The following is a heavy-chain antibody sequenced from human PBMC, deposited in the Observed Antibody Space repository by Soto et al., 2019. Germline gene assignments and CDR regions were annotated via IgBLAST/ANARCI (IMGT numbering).Heavy chain of an antibody. CDR1: GGSFSGYY. D-gene: IGHD6-13*01. CDR3: ARKRVYSSSWWSHKRNWFDP. Sequence: QVQLQQWGAGLLKPSETLSLTCAVYGGSFSGYYWSWIRQPPGKGLEWIGEINHSESTNYNPSPKHRVTISQDTSKNLFSQNLSSVTAADTAVYYFARKRVYSSSWWSHKRNWFDPWGQRTLDTVSS. V-gene: IGHV4-34*01. CDR2: INHSEST. J-gene: IGHJ5*02.